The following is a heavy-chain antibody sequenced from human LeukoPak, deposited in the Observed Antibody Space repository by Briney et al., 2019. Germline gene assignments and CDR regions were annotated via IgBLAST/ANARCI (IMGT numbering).Heavy chain of an antibody. J-gene: IGHJ5*02. V-gene: IGHV1-2*02. CDR1: GYTFTGYY. Sequence: RASVKVSCKASGYTFTGYYMHWVRQAPGQGLEWMGWINPNSGGTNYAQKFQGRVTMTRDTSISTAYMELSRLRSDDTAVYYCARDNQWFGEGNWFDPWGQGTLVTVSS. CDR3: ARDNQWFGEGNWFDP. D-gene: IGHD3-10*01. CDR2: INPNSGGT.